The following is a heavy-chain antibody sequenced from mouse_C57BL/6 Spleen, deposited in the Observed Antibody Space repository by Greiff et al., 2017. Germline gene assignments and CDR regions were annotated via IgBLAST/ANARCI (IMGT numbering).Heavy chain of an antibody. CDR2: IDPETGGT. J-gene: IGHJ3*02. D-gene: IGHD2-1*01. CDR1: GYTFTDYE. V-gene: IGHV1-15*01. CDR3: TRRTLYGNYGE. Sequence: VQLQQSGAELVRPGASVTLSCKASGYTFTDYEMHWVKQTPVHGLEWIGAIDPETGGTAYKQKFKGKAILTADKSSSTAYMELRSLTSEDSAVYYCTRRTLYGNYGEWGQGTLVTVSA.